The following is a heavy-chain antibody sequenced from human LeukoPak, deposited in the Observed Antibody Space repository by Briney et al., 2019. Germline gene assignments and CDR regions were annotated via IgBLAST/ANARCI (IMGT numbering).Heavy chain of an antibody. CDR1: GFTFSRYS. Sequence: PGGSLRLSCAASGFTFSRYSMNWVRQAPGKGLEWVSSISSSSYIYYADSVKGRFTISRDNAKNSLYLRMNSLRAEDTAVYYCARDLTISGYWGQGTLVTVSS. CDR2: ISSSSYI. J-gene: IGHJ4*02. V-gene: IGHV3-21*01. CDR3: ARDLTISGY. D-gene: IGHD3-9*01.